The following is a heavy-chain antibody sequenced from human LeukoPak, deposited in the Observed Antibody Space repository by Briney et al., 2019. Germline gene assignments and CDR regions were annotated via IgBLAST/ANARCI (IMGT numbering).Heavy chain of an antibody. CDR3: ARDTSGSGYSYGYRVYYFDY. Sequence: GGSLRLSCAASGFTFSSYAMSWVRQAPGKGLEWVSSISSSSSYIYYADSVKGRFTISRDNAKNSLYLQMNSLRAEDTAVYYCARDTSGSGYSYGYRVYYFDYWGQGTLVTVSS. J-gene: IGHJ4*02. CDR2: ISSSSSYI. V-gene: IGHV3-21*01. D-gene: IGHD5-18*01. CDR1: GFTFSSYA.